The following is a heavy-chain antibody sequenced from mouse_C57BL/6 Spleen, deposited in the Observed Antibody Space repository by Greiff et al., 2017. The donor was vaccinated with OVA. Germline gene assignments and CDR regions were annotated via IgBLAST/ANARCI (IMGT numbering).Heavy chain of an antibody. Sequence: QVQLQQSGAELVKPGASVKISCKASGYAFSSYWMNWVKQRPGKGLEWIGQIYPGDGATNYNGKFKGKATLTADKSSSTAYMQLSSLTSEDSAVYFCARWYGRTFWWFDVWGTGTTVTVSS. V-gene: IGHV1-80*01. CDR3: ARWYGRTFWWFDV. CDR2: IYPGDGAT. J-gene: IGHJ1*03. CDR1: GYAFSSYW. D-gene: IGHD1-1*01.